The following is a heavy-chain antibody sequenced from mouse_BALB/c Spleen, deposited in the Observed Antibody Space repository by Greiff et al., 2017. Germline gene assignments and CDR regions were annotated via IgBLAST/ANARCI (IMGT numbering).Heavy chain of an antibody. D-gene: IGHD4-1*01. CDR2: IDTSDSYT. J-gene: IGHJ2*01. V-gene: IGHV1-69*01. CDR3: GRKRGRGGFDY. CDR1: GYTFTDYW. Sequence: QVQLQQPGAELVMPGASVKMSCKASGYTFTDYWMHWVKQRPGQGLEWIGAIDTSDSYTSYNQKFKGKATLTVDESSSTAYMQLSSLTSEDSAVYYRGRKRGRGGFDYRGQGTTLNGSS.